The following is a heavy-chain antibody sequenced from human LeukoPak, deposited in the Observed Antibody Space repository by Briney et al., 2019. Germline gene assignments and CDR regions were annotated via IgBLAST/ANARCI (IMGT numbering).Heavy chain of an antibody. D-gene: IGHD6-13*01. J-gene: IGHJ6*02. V-gene: IGHV1-18*01. CDR2: ISAYNGNT. CDR3: ARDPASLYSSSWYGPYYYYGMDV. CDR1: GYTFTSYG. Sequence: ASVKVSCKASGYTFTSYGISWVRQAPGQGLEWMGWISAYNGNTNYAQKLQGRVTMTTDTSTSTAYMELRSLRSDDTAVYYCARDPASLYSSSWYGPYYYYGMDVWGQGTTVTVSS.